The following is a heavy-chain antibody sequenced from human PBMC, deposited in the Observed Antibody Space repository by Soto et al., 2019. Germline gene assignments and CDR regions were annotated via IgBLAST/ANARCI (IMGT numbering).Heavy chain of an antibody. J-gene: IGHJ4*02. CDR3: ASYIWSGDYKCLDF. CDR2: ITNEGRTQ. D-gene: IGHD3-3*01. V-gene: IGHV3-30*03. CDR1: TVAIYVHS. Sequence: PGGSPRLCFTASTVAIYVHSIQWVRQAPGKGLEGVAVITNEGRTQYYADAVKGRFTISGDYSKSTVDPQMNSLRNEETAVYYCASYIWSGDYKCLDFWGPGTMVTVYS.